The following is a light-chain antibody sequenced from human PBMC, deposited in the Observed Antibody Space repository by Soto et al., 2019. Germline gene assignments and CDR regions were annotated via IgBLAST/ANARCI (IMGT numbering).Light chain of an antibody. V-gene: IGKV3D-15*01. CDR3: QQYNDCPLT. Sequence: EIVMTQSPATLSVSPGDGATLSCRASQSVDSNLDWYQQKPGQTPRLLMYGASTRPTGIPARFSGSGSGIEFNLTIISLQSEDYAMYYFQQYNDCPLTCGGVTKREIK. CDR2: GAS. CDR1: QSVDSN. J-gene: IGKJ4*01.